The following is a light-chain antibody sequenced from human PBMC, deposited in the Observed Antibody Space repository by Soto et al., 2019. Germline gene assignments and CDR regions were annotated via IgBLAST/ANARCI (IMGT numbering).Light chain of an antibody. CDR3: QQYNKWVRVT. CDR2: GAS. CDR1: QSVSNK. J-gene: IGKJ3*01. Sequence: EIVMTQSPATLSVSPGERVTLSCRASQSVSNKLAWYQQKPGQAPRLLIYGASSRAAGIPARFSGSGSETEFTLTISSLQSEDFAVYYCQQYNKWVRVTFGPGTKVDIK. V-gene: IGKV3-15*01.